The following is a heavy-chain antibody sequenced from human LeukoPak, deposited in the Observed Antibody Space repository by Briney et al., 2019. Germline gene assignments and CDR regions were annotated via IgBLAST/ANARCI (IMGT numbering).Heavy chain of an antibody. CDR3: AQNGQSGFSFDP. CDR2: GSDVGGT. CDR1: GGSISSYY. V-gene: IGHV4-34*01. D-gene: IGHD2-8*01. Sequence: SETLSLTCTVSGGSISSYYWSWIRQPPGKGLEWIGEGSDVGGTKYNPSFKSRVTISADTSKNQFSLRLNSVTVADTAVYYCAQNGQSGFSFDPWGQGTLVTVSS. J-gene: IGHJ5*02.